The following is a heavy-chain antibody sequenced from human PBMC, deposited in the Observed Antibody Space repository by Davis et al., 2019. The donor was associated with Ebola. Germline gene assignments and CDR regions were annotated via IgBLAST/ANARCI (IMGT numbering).Heavy chain of an antibody. CDR2: ITHDGGNK. D-gene: IGHD6-19*01. J-gene: IGHJ4*02. CDR3: AKDRGYSSGWFDHNFDY. CDR1: GFIFGYFG. V-gene: IGHV3-30*18. Sequence: PGGSLRLSCAASGFIFGYFGMHWVRQAPGKGLEWVTMITHDGGNKYYADSVKGRFTISRDNSKSTLLLQMNSLGAEDTAVYYCAKDRGYSSGWFDHNFDYWGQGALVTVSS.